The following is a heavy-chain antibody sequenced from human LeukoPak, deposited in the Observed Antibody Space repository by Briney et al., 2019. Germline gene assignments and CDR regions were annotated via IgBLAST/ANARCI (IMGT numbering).Heavy chain of an antibody. CDR2: IYSGGST. J-gene: IGHJ5*02. D-gene: IGHD6-13*01. V-gene: IGHV3-66*01. CDR3: ARATGQQQLVRFDP. CDR1: EFSVGSNY. Sequence: GGSLRLSCAASEFSVGSNYMTWVRQAPGKGLEWVSLIYSGGSTYYADSVKGRFTISRDNSKNTLYLQMNSLRAEDTAVYYCARATGQQQLVRFDPWGQGTLVTVSS.